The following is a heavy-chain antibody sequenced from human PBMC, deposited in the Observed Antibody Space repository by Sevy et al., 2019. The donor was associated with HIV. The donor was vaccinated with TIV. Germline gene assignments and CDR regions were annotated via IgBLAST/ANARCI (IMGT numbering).Heavy chain of an antibody. V-gene: IGHV1-18*01. CDR1: GYTFTSHG. CDR3: ARDLPPLDYYGSGSYYTSDY. Sequence: ASVKVSCKASGYTFTSHGISCVRQAPGQGLEWVGWISTYNDDTKYAQKVQGRVTMTTDTSTTTVFMELRSLRSDDTAIYYSARDLPPLDYYGSGSYYTSDYWGQGTLVTVSS. CDR2: ISTYNDDT. D-gene: IGHD3-10*01. J-gene: IGHJ4*02.